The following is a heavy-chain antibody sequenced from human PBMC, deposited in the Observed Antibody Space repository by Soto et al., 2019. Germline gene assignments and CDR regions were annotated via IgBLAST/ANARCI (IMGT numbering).Heavy chain of an antibody. V-gene: IGHV1-18*01. CDR2: ISAYNGNT. CDR1: GYTFTSYG. D-gene: IGHD6-19*01. CDR3: ARSPRIAVAGGSWFDP. J-gene: IGHJ5*02. Sequence: QVQLVQSGAEVKKPGASVKVSCKASGYTFTSYGISWVRQAPGQGLEWMGWISAYNGNTNYAQKLQGRVTMTTDTSTSKAYMELRSLRSDDTAVYYCARSPRIAVAGGSWFDPWGQGTLVTVSS.